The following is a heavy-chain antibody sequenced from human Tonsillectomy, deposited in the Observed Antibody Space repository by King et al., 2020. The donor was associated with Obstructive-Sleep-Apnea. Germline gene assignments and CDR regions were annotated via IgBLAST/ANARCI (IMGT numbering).Heavy chain of an antibody. J-gene: IGHJ4*02. CDR1: GGSISSYY. V-gene: IGHV4-59*01. CDR3: ARGPYDFWSGYYPNFDY. Sequence: QLQESGPGLVKPSETLSLTCTVSGGSISSYYWSWLRPPPGKGLEWIGYIYYSGSTNYNPSLKSRVTISVDTSKNQFSLKLSSVTAADTAVYYCARGPYDFWSGYYPNFDYWGQGTLVTVSS. CDR2: IYYSGST. D-gene: IGHD3-3*01.